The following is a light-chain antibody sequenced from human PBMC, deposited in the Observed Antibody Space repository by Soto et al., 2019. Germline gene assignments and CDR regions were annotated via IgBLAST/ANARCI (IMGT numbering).Light chain of an antibody. CDR2: DAS. CDR1: QSITYS. Sequence: DIQMTQSPSTLSASVGDRVTITCRASQSITYSLAWYQQKPGKAPNLLIYDASTLQSGVPSRFGGSGSGTEFTLTISGLQPDDFATYYCQQYASWTFGKGTKV. CDR3: QQYASWT. J-gene: IGKJ1*01. V-gene: IGKV1-5*01.